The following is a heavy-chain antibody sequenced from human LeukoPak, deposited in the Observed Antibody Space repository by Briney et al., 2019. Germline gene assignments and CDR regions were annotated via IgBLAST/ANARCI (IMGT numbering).Heavy chain of an antibody. Sequence: GGSLRLSCAASGFTLSSYWMSWVRQAPGKGLEWVANIKQDGSEKYYGDSVKGRFTISRDNAKNSLYLQMNSLRAEDTAVYYCARDISPSDQLLYGHIVVVPDNWFDPWGQGTLVTVSS. V-gene: IGHV3-7*01. CDR2: IKQDGSEK. J-gene: IGHJ5*02. D-gene: IGHD2-21*02. CDR1: GFTLSSYW. CDR3: ARDISPSDQLLYGHIVVVPDNWFDP.